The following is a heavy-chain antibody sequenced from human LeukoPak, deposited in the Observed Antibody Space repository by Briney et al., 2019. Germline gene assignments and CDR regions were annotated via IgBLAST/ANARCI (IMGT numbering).Heavy chain of an antibody. D-gene: IGHD6-19*01. Sequence: SGGSLRLSCAASGFTFSSYAMSWVRQAPGKGLEWVSAISGSGGSAYYADSVKGRFTISRDNSKSTLYLQMNSLRAEDTAVYYCAKDPAVAGTAQYFQHWGQGTLATVSS. V-gene: IGHV3-23*01. CDR3: AKDPAVAGTAQYFQH. CDR2: ISGSGGSA. CDR1: GFTFSSYA. J-gene: IGHJ1*01.